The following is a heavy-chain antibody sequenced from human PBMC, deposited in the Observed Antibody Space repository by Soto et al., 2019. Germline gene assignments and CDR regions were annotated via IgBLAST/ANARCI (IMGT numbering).Heavy chain of an antibody. J-gene: IGHJ4*02. D-gene: IGHD1-1*01. Sequence: GGSLRLSCAASGFTFSSYAMSWVRQAPGKGLEWVSAITGSGGYTNYADSVKGRFTISRDNSKDTLYLQMNSLRAEDTAVYYCAKFRGQLRAEYYFNCWGQGTVVTVSS. CDR1: GFTFSSYA. CDR3: AKFRGQLRAEYYFNC. V-gene: IGHV3-23*01. CDR2: ITGSGGYT.